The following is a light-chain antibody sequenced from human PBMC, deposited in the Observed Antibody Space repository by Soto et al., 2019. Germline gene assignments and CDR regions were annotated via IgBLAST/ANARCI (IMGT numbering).Light chain of an antibody. V-gene: IGKV3-20*01. J-gene: IGKJ1*01. CDR2: GAS. CDR3: QQYGSLPCT. CDR1: QSVSSSY. Sequence: EIVLTQSPGTLSLSPGERATLSCRASQSVSSSYLAWYQQKPGQAPRPLIYGASSRAIGIPDRFSGSGSGTDFTLTISRLEPEDFAVYYCQQYGSLPCTFVLGTKLDI.